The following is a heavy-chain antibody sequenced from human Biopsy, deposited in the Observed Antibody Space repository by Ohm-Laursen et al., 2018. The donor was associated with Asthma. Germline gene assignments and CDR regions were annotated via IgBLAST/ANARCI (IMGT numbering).Heavy chain of an antibody. J-gene: IGHJ4*02. V-gene: IGHV4-39*01. Sequence: TLSLTCCVSGGAIRTSGYYWGWIRQPPGKGLEWMGSISYTGSAYHNPSLKSRVTISEDTSKNHFSLKLSSVTAADTAVYYCARHWDWGSFFDYWGQGTPVTVSS. CDR1: GGAIRTSGYY. D-gene: IGHD7-27*01. CDR3: ARHWDWGSFFDY. CDR2: ISYTGSA.